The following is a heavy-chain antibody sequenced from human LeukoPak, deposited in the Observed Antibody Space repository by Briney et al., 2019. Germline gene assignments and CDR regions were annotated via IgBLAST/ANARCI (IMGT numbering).Heavy chain of an antibody. CDR3: ARDPGLIVGATTPGYFDY. CDR2: IYYSGST. V-gene: IGHV4-59*01. J-gene: IGHJ4*02. Sequence: SETLSLTCTVSGGSISSYYWSWIRQPPGKGLEWIGYIYYSGSTNYNPSPKSRVTISVDTSKNQFSLKLSSVTAADTAVYYCARDPGLIVGATTPGYFDYWGQGTLVTVSS. CDR1: GGSISSYY. D-gene: IGHD1-26*01.